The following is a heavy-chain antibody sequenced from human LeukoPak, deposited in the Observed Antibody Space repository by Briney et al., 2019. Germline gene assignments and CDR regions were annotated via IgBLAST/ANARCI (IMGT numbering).Heavy chain of an antibody. Sequence: GGSLRLSCAASGFTFDDYAMHWVRQAPGKGLEWVSGISWNSGSIGYADSVKGRFTISRDNAKNSLYLQMNSLRAEDTAVYYCARVDTGLLDYWGQGTLVTVSS. CDR2: ISWNSGSI. V-gene: IGHV3-9*01. J-gene: IGHJ4*02. D-gene: IGHD3-22*01. CDR3: ARVDTGLLDY. CDR1: GFTFDDYA.